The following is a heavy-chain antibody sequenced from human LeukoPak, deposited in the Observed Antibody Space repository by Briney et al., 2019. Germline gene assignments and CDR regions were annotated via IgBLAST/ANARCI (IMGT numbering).Heavy chain of an antibody. Sequence: SETLSPTCTVSGGSISSSSYYWGWIRQPPGKGLEWIGSIYYSGSTYYNPSLKSRVTISVDTSKNQFSLKLSSVTAADTAVYSCARVWGFLTRGKPFDYWGQGTLVTVSS. V-gene: IGHV4-39*07. CDR1: GGSISSSSYY. CDR3: ARVWGFLTRGKPFDY. J-gene: IGHJ4*02. D-gene: IGHD3-9*01. CDR2: IYYSGST.